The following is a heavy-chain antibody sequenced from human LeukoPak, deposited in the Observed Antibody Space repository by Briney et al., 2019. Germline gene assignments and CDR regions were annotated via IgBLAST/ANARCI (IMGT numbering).Heavy chain of an antibody. V-gene: IGHV3-23*01. Sequence: PGGSLRLSCGASGFTFSSHAMSWVRQAPGKGLEWVSAISAGGSTYYADSVKGRFTISRDNSKNTLYLQMNSLRAEDTAVYYCAKDVLSRYYYYYYMDVWGKGTTVTVSS. CDR3: AKDVLSRYYYYYYMDV. J-gene: IGHJ6*03. CDR1: GFTFSSHA. D-gene: IGHD2-8*02. CDR2: ISAGGST.